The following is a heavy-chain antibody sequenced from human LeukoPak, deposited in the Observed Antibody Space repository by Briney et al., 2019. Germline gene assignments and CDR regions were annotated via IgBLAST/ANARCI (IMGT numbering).Heavy chain of an antibody. CDR3: ARRAIAVATPFDY. CDR2: ISGSGGST. D-gene: IGHD6-19*01. J-gene: IGHJ4*02. V-gene: IGHV3-23*01. CDR1: GFTVSSNY. Sequence: GGSLRLSCAASGFTVSSNYMSWVRQAPGKGLEWVSAISGSGGSTYYADSVKGRFTISSDSSKNTLYLQMNSLRAADTAVYYCARRAIAVATPFDYWGQGTLVTVSS.